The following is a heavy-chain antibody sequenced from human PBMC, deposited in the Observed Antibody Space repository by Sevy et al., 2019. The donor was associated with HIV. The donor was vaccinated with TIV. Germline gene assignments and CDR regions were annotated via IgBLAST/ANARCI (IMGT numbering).Heavy chain of an antibody. CDR2: IWNDGSNK. D-gene: IGHD3-22*01. Sequence: GGSLRLSCAASGFTLRRYGMHWVRQAPGKGLEWVALIWNDGSNKYYAVSVKGRFTISRDNSKNTLYLEMNSLRAEDTAVYYCVASSGYYYDYWGQGTLVTVSS. J-gene: IGHJ4*02. CDR1: GFTLRRYG. V-gene: IGHV3-33*01. CDR3: VASSGYYYDY.